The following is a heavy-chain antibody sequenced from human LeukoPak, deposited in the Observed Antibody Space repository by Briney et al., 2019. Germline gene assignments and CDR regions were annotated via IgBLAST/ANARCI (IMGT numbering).Heavy chain of an antibody. D-gene: IGHD2-15*01. CDR1: GFTFSSYS. V-gene: IGHV3-21*01. J-gene: IGHJ5*02. CDR2: ISSSSSYI. CDR3: ARTGPKEVVAALDWFDP. Sequence: GGSLRLSCAASGFTFSSYSMNWVRQAPGKGLEWVSSISSSSSYIYYADSVKGRFTISRDNAKNSLYLQMNSLRAEDTAVYYCARTGPKEVVAALDWFDPWGQGTLVTVSS.